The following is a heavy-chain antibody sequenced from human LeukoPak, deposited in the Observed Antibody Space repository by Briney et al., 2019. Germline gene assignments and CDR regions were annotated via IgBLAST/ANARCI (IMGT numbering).Heavy chain of an antibody. D-gene: IGHD6-19*01. CDR1: GFTFSSYS. CDR3: ARDSSGWFXYMDV. CDR2: ISSSSSYI. J-gene: IGHJ6*03. Sequence: PGGSLRLSCAASGFTFSSYSMNWVRQAPGKGLEWFSSISSSSSYIYYADSGKGRFTISRDNAKNSLYLQMNRLRAEDTAVYYCARDSSGWFXYMDVWGKGTXXTVSS. V-gene: IGHV3-21*01.